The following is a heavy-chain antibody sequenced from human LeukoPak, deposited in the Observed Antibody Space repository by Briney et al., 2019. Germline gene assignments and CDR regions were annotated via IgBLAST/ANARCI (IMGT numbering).Heavy chain of an antibody. CDR1: GFTLRSSG. V-gene: IGHV3-30*03. CDR3: SRSPEWHWLSHFDF. CDR2: LSFDGSST. Sequence: GGSLRLSCAASGFTLRSSGMHWVRQLPGQALEWVATLSFDGSSTFYADSVKGRFTIPRDTSNNTLWLEMNSLRPEDTARYHCSRSPEWHWLSHFDFWGLGILVSVSS. D-gene: IGHD6-19*01. J-gene: IGHJ4*02.